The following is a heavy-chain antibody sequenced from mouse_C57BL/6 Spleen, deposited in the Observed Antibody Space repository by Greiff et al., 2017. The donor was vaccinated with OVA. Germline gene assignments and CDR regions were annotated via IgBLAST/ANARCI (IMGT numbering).Heavy chain of an antibody. J-gene: IGHJ2*01. CDR1: GYTFTSYW. Sequence: QVQLQQSGAELVKPGASVKLSCKASGYTFTSYWMHWVKQRPGQGLEWIGMIHPNSGGTNYNEKFKSKATLTVDKSSSTAYMQLSSLTSEDSAVYSSARDYFGSSYGCFDYWGQGTTLTVSS. CDR3: ARDYFGSSYGCFDY. V-gene: IGHV1-64*01. CDR2: IHPNSGGT. D-gene: IGHD1-1*01.